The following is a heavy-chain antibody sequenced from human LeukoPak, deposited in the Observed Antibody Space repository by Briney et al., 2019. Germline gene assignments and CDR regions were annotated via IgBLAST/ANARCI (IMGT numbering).Heavy chain of an antibody. CDR1: GYTFTSYG. Sequence: ASVKASCKASGYTFTSYGINWVRQAAGQGLEWMGWMNPNSGNTGYAQKFQGRVTITRNTSISTAYMELSSLRSEDTAVYYCARVNKWELLSNWGQGTLVTVSS. J-gene: IGHJ4*02. V-gene: IGHV1-8*03. CDR3: ARVNKWELLSN. CDR2: MNPNSGNT. D-gene: IGHD1-26*01.